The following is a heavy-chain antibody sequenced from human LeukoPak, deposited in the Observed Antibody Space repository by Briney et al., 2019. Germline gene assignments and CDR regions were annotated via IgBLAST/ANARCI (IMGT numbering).Heavy chain of an antibody. CDR2: ISSSSSYI. D-gene: IGHD3-22*01. V-gene: IGHV3-21*01. J-gene: IGHJ4*02. CDR1: GFTFSSYS. CDR3: AREDSSGHMSL. Sequence: NTGGSLRLSCAASGFTFSSYSMNWVRQAPGKGLEWVSYISSSSSYIYYADSVKGRFTISRDNAKNSLYLQMNSLRAEDTAVYYCAREDSSGHMSLWGQGTLVIVSS.